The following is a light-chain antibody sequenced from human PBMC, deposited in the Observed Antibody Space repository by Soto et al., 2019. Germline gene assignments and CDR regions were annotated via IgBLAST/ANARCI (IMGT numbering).Light chain of an antibody. Sequence: QLVLTQSSSASASLGSSVKLTCTLSSGHSSYIIAWHHQQPGKAPRYLMKLEGSGSYNKGSGVPDRFSSSSSGADRYLTISNLQFEDEANYYCETWDSNTRVFGGGTKLTVL. CDR1: SGHSSYI. V-gene: IGLV4-60*02. CDR2: LEGSGSY. J-gene: IGLJ2*01. CDR3: ETWDSNTRV.